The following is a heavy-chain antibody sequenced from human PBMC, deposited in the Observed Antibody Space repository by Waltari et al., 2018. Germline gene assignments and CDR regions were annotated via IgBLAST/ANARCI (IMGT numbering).Heavy chain of an antibody. CDR1: GGSISSGGYY. V-gene: IGHV4-31*03. CDR2: IYYSGST. J-gene: IGHJ5*02. CDR3: ARCYDSSGYLFLDWFDP. D-gene: IGHD3-22*01. Sequence: QVQLQESGPGLVKPSQTLSLTCTVSGGSISSGGYYWSRIRQHPGKGLEWIGYIYYSGSTYYNPSLKSRVTISVDTSKNQFSLKLSSVTAADTAVYYCARCYDSSGYLFLDWFDPWGQGTLVTVSS.